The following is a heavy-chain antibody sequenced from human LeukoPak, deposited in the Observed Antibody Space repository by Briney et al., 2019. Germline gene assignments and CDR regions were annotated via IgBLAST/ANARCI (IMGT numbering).Heavy chain of an antibody. J-gene: IGHJ6*02. CDR2: INHSEST. Sequence: SETQSLTCAVYGGSFSGYYWSWIRQPPGKGLEWIGEINHSESTNYNPSLKSRVTISVDTSKNQFSLKLSSVTAADTAVYYCARHSWGSGSYAYYYGMDVWGQGTTVTVSS. CDR3: ARHSWGSGSYAYYYGMDV. D-gene: IGHD3-10*01. V-gene: IGHV4-34*01. CDR1: GGSFSGYY.